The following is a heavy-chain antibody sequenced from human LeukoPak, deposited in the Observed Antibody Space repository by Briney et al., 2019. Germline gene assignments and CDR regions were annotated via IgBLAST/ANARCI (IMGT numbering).Heavy chain of an antibody. CDR2: ISAYNGNT. Sequence: ASVKVSCKASGYAFTSYGISWVRQAPGQGLEWMGWISAYNGNTNYAQKLQGRVTMTTDTSTSTAYMELRSLRSDDTAVYYCARDHGYSGSYYGDYWGQGTLVTVSS. CDR1: GYAFTSYG. CDR3: ARDHGYSGSYYGDY. J-gene: IGHJ4*02. D-gene: IGHD1-26*01. V-gene: IGHV1-18*01.